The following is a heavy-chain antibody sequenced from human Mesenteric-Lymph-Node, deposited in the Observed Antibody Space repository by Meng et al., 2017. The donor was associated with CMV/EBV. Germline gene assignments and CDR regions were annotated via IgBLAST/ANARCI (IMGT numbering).Heavy chain of an antibody. CDR3: ARSRSFDY. J-gene: IGHJ4*02. CDR1: GYTFTGYY. Sequence: ASVKVSCKASGYTFTGYYMHWVRQAPGQGLEWMGWINPNSGGTKYAQNFQGRVTMTRDTSISTVYMELNRLTSDDSAMYYCARSRSFDYWGQGSLVTVSS. CDR2: INPNSGGT. V-gene: IGHV1-2*02.